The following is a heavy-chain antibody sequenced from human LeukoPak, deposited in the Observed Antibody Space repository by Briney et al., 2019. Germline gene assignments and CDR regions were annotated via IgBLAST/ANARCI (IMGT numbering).Heavy chain of an antibody. CDR1: GFTFSSYA. D-gene: IGHD3-22*01. V-gene: IGHV3-23*01. CDR3: AKDQITMIKGFFEY. CDR2: ISGGGDTT. J-gene: IGHJ4*02. Sequence: GGSLRLSCAASGFTFSSYAMSWVRQAPGKGLEWVSAISGGGDTTYYADSVKGRFTISRDNSKNTLYLQMNSLRAEDTAVYYCAKDQITMIKGFFEYWGQGTLVTVSS.